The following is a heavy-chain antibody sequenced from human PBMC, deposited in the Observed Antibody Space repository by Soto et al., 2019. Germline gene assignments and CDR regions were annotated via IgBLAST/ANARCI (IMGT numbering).Heavy chain of an antibody. CDR3: VRDDRFAFDV. CDR1: GFAFGSYT. CDR2: IGSYISP. Sequence: EVQLVESGGDLVQPGGSLRLSCAASGFAFGSYTMNWVRQAPGKGLEWISYIGSYISPAESVKGLFTISRDTAKNSLYLQMNSLRDEDTAVYYCVRDDRFAFDVWGQGTMVTVSS. V-gene: IGHV3-48*02. D-gene: IGHD3-3*01. J-gene: IGHJ3*01.